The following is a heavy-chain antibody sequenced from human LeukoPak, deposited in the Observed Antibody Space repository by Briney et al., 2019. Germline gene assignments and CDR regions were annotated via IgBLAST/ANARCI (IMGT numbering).Heavy chain of an antibody. CDR2: ITGNGGDA. J-gene: IGHJ4*02. CDR3: AKGSATSRPYYFDY. V-gene: IGHV3-23*01. D-gene: IGHD2-2*01. Sequence: GGSLILSCAASGFTFSSYAMSWVRQAPGEGLEWISAITGNGGDAYHADSVKGRFTISRGNSYNTLYLQMNSLSAEDTAVYYCAKGSATSRPYYFDYWGRGTLVAVSS. CDR1: GFTFSSYA.